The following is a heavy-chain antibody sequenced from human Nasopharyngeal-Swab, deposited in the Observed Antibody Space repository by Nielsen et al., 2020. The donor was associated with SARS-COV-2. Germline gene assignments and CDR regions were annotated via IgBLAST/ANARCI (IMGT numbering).Heavy chain of an antibody. CDR3: AREMVGAPFDY. CDR2: ISSSSSYI. D-gene: IGHD1-26*01. J-gene: IGHJ4*02. V-gene: IGHV3-21*01. Sequence: GGSLRLSCAASGFTFSSYSMNWVRQAPGKGLEWVSSISSSSSYIYYADSVKGRFTISRDNAENSLYLQMNSLRAEDTAVYYCAREMVGAPFDYWGQGTLVTVSS. CDR1: GFTFSSYS.